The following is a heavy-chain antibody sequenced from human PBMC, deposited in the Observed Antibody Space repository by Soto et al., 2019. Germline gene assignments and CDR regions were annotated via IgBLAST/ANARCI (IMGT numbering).Heavy chain of an antibody. J-gene: IGHJ4*02. D-gene: IGHD1-1*01. CDR2: ICSTGTT. Sequence: QLQLQESGPGLVKPSETLSLTCTVSGGSISDTSYYWGWVRQPPGKGLEWIGSICSTGTTYYIPSLKSRLTMSVDTYNNQFSLSLNSVTAADTALYFCARHRRETGTYAQPLDYRGQGTLVTVSS. CDR1: GGSISDTSYY. V-gene: IGHV4-39*01. CDR3: ARHRRETGTYAQPLDY.